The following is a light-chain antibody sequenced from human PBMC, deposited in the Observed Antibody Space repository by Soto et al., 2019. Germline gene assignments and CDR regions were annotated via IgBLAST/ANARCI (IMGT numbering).Light chain of an antibody. CDR3: QQSDISPYT. CDR1: QSVSLF. CDR2: AAS. V-gene: IGKV1-39*01. J-gene: IGKJ2*01. Sequence: DIQMTQSPSSLSASVGDRVTITCRASQSVSLFLNWYQQKPGKAPKLLIYAASSLQSGVPSRFGGSGSGTEFTLTISSLQPEDFATYYCQQSDISPYTFGQGTKLEIK.